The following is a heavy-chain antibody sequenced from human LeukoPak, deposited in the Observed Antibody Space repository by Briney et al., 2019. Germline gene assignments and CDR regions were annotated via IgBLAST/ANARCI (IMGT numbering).Heavy chain of an antibody. Sequence: GGSLRLSCAASGFTFSSYWMHWVRQTPGKGLVWVSRINGDGRTTSYADSVKGRFTISRDNAKNSLYLQMNSLRAEDTAVYSCARASGSFDYWGQGTLVTVPT. V-gene: IGHV3-74*01. CDR2: INGDGRTT. CDR1: GFTFSSYW. D-gene: IGHD3-10*01. CDR3: ARASGSFDY. J-gene: IGHJ4*02.